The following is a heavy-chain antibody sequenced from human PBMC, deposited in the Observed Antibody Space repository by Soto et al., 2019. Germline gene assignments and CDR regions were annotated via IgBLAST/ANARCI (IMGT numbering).Heavy chain of an antibody. D-gene: IGHD2-2*01. Sequence: QVQLVQSRAEVKKPGASVKVSCKASGYTFTSYGISWVRQAPGQGLEWMGWISAYNGNTNYAQKLQGRVTMTTDTSTSTAYMELRSLRSDDTAVYYCARDRGPIVAVPAAMTHYYYYGMDVWGQGTTVTVSS. CDR3: ARDRGPIVAVPAAMTHYYYYGMDV. CDR1: GYTFTSYG. V-gene: IGHV1-18*01. J-gene: IGHJ6*02. CDR2: ISAYNGNT.